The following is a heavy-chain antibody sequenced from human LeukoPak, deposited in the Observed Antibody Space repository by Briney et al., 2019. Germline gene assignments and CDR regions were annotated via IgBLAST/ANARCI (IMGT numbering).Heavy chain of an antibody. CDR2: INPSSGGT. CDR3: ARAYSSGWFYY. D-gene: IGHD6-19*01. J-gene: IGHJ4*02. Sequence: ASVKVSCKASGYTSTGYYMHWVRQAPGQGLEWMGWINPSSGGTNYAQKFQGRVTMTRDTSISTAYMELSRLRSDDTAVYYCARAYSSGWFYYWGQGTLVTVSS. CDR1: GYTSTGYY. V-gene: IGHV1-2*02.